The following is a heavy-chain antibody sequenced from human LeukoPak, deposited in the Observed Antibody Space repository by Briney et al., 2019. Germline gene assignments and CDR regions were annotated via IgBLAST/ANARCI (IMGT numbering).Heavy chain of an antibody. V-gene: IGHV3-30-3*01. CDR3: ARAFLNSFDI. Sequence: PGGSLRLSCAASGFPFSSYAMHWVRQAPGKGLEWVAVISYDGSNKYYADSVKGRFTISRDNSKNTLYLQMNSLRAEDTAVYYCARAFLNSFDIWGQGTMVTVSS. J-gene: IGHJ3*02. CDR1: GFPFSSYA. CDR2: ISYDGSNK.